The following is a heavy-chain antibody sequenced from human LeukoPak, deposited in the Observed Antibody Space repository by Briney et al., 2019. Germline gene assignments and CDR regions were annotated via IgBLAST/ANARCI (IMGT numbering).Heavy chain of an antibody. J-gene: IGHJ4*02. V-gene: IGHV1-18*01. Sequence: ASVKVSCKASGYTFTNYDINWVRQAPGQGLEWMGWISAYNGNTKYAQKFQGRATMTRDTSTSTVYMELSSLRSEDTAVYYCARNQQEDYYGSGAYDYWGQGTLVTVSS. CDR2: ISAYNGNT. CDR1: GYTFTNYD. CDR3: ARNQQEDYYGSGAYDY. D-gene: IGHD3-10*01.